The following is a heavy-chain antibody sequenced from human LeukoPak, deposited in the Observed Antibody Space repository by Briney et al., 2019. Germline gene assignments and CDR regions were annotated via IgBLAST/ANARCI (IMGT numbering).Heavy chain of an antibody. CDR1: GGSISSSNW. D-gene: IGHD4-17*01. CDR3: ARVTTVTRPQRHDAFDI. J-gene: IGHJ3*02. CDR2: IYHSGST. Sequence: SGTLSLTCAVSGGSISSSNWWSWVRQPPGKGLEWIGEIYHSGSTNYNPSLKSRVTISVDKSKNQFSLKLSSVTAADTAVYYCARVTTVTRPQRHDAFDIWGQGTMATVSS. V-gene: IGHV4-4*02.